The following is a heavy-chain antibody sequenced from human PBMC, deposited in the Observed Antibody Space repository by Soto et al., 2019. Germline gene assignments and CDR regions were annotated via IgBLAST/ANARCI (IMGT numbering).Heavy chain of an antibody. D-gene: IGHD1-7*01. CDR1: GDTFTNYD. J-gene: IGHJ6*02. Sequence: QVQLVQSGAEVKKPGASVKVSCKASGDTFTNYDIKWVRQATGQGLEWMGRMNPNSGNTGYAQKFQGRFTMPRNTAISTAYMELSSLRSEDTAVYYCARGRNCMDVWGQGTTVTVSS. CDR2: MNPNSGNT. V-gene: IGHV1-8*01. CDR3: ARGRNCMDV.